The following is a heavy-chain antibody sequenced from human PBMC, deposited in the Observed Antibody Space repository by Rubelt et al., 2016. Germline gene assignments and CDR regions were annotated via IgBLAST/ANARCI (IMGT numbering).Heavy chain of an antibody. Sequence: QVQLQESGPGLVKPSQTLSLTCTVSRGSIGSGHHHWSWIRQHPGKGLEWLAYPSYNWGPVYNPSLTGPGTLSLDPSKNQLSLMRNAVTAADTAVYDGAKHTESRLSGDLDVWGQGSLVTVSS. J-gene: IGHJ4*02. D-gene: IGHD3/OR15-3a*01. CDR2: PSYNWGP. CDR1: RGSIGSGHHH. V-gene: IGHV4-31*01. CDR3: AKHTESRLSGDLDV.